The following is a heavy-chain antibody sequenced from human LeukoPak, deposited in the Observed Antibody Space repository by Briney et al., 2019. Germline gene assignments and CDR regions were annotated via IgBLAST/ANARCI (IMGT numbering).Heavy chain of an antibody. CDR1: GGSFSGYY. J-gene: IGHJ4*02. CDR2: INHSGST. D-gene: IGHD6-13*01. CDR3: ARGGLRIAAAGTFDY. Sequence: PSETLSLTCAVYGGSFSGYYWSWIRQPPGKGLEWIGEINHSGSTNYNPSLKSRVTISVDTYKNQFSLKLSSVTAADTAVYYCARGGLRIAAAGTFDYWGQGTLVTVSS. V-gene: IGHV4-34*01.